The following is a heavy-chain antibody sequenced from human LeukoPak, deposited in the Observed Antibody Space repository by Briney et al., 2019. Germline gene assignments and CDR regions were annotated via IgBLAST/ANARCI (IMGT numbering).Heavy chain of an antibody. V-gene: IGHV1-2*02. CDR1: GYTFTGYY. CDR3: ARALPTVGATSFDY. CDR2: INPNSGGA. J-gene: IGHJ4*02. Sequence: ASVKVSCKASGYTFTGYYMHWVRQAPGQGLEWMGWINPNSGGANYAQKFQGRVTMTRDTSISTAYMELSRLRSDDTAVYYCARALPTVGATSFDYWGQGTLVTVSS. D-gene: IGHD1-26*01.